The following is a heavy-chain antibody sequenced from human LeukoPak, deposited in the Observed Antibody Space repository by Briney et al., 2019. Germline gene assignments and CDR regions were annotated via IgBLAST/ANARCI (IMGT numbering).Heavy chain of an antibody. J-gene: IGHJ4*02. CDR3: TRGRPRHYDY. CDR1: GFTFSRYW. Sequence: GGSLRLSCAASGFTFSRYWMSWVRQAPGQGLEWVANIKEDGSEKYYVDYVKGRFTISKDNFKNSLYLEMNSLTDEDAAVYYCTRGRPRHYDYWGQGTLVTVS. V-gene: IGHV3-7*01. CDR2: IKEDGSEK.